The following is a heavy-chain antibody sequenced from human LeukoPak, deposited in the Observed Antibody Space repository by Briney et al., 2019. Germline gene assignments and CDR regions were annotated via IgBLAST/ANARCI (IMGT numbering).Heavy chain of an antibody. CDR3: ARQPGGTAAFDI. V-gene: IGHV4-59*08. CDR2: IYYTGGET. Sequence: ASETLSLTCTVSGGSINNYYWSWIRQPPGKGLEWIGYIYYTGGETNYNPSLKSRLTISVDTSKNQFSLMLTSVTAADTAVYYCARQPGGTAAFDIWAQGTMATVSS. J-gene: IGHJ3*02. D-gene: IGHD1-14*01. CDR1: GGSINNYY.